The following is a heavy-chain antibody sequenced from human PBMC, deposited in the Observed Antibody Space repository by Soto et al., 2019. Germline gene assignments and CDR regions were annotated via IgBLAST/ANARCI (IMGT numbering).Heavy chain of an antibody. Sequence: QLQLQESGSGLVKPSQTLSLTCAVSGGSISSGGYSWSWIRQPPGKGLEWIGYIYHSGSTYYNPSLKSGVTISVDRSKNQFSLKLSSVTAADTAVYYCARSLPRYNWNFDWYFDLWGRGTLVTVSS. CDR2: IYHSGST. V-gene: IGHV4-30-2*01. CDR1: GGSISSGGYS. J-gene: IGHJ2*01. D-gene: IGHD1-7*01. CDR3: ARSLPRYNWNFDWYFDL.